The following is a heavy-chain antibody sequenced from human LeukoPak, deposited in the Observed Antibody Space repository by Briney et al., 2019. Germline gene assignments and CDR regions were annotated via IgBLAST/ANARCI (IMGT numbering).Heavy chain of an antibody. CDR2: INWNGGST. V-gene: IGHV3-20*04. Sequence: PGGSLRLSCAASGFTFDDYGMSWVRQAPGKGLEWVSGINWNGGSTGYADSVKGRFTISRDNAKTSLYLQMNSLRAEDTALYYCARDLGGIAVAGSGAFDYWGQGTLVTVSS. CDR3: ARDLGGIAVAGSGAFDY. D-gene: IGHD6-19*01. CDR1: GFTFDDYG. J-gene: IGHJ4*02.